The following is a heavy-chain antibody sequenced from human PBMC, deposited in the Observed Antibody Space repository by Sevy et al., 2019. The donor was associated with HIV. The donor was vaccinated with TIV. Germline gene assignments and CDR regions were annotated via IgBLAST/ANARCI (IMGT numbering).Heavy chain of an antibody. CDR1: GDSISGYY. V-gene: IGHV4-59*01. CDR2: IYYNGRT. J-gene: IGHJ6*02. CDR3: ARAAANYYYAMDV. Sequence: SETLSLTCTVSGDSISGYYWSWIRQAPGKGLQCIGYIYYNGRTNYDPFHKSRVIISTDTSKNQFSLILSSVTAADTAIYYCARAAANYYYAMDVWGQGTTVTVS.